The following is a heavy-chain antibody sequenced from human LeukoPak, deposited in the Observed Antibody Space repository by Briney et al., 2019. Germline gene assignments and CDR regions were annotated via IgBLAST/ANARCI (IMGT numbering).Heavy chain of an antibody. CDR1: GGSISSSSYY. V-gene: IGHV4-39*01. CDR2: IYYSGST. D-gene: IGHD6-13*01. CDR3: ASPGIAAAGMFDY. J-gene: IGHJ4*02. Sequence: PSETLSLTCTVSGGSISSSSYYWGWIRQPPGKGLEWIGSIYYSGSTYYNPSLKSRVTISVDTSKSQFSLKLSSVTAADTAVYYCASPGIAAAGMFDYWGQGTLVTVSS.